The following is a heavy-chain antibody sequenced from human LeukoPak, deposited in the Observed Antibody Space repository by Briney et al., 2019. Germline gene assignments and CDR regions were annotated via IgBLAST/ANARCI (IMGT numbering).Heavy chain of an antibody. D-gene: IGHD3-22*01. CDR2: ISSSSSYI. CDR3: ARDMAPYYYDNTDYYSGGWFDP. V-gene: IGHV3-21*01. J-gene: IGHJ5*02. Sequence: PGGSLRLSCAASGFTFSSYSMNWVRQAPGKGLEWVSSISSSSSYIYYADSVKGRFTISRDNAKNSLYLQMNSLRAEDTAVYYCARDMAPYYYDNTDYYSGGWFDPWGQGTLVIVSS. CDR1: GFTFSSYS.